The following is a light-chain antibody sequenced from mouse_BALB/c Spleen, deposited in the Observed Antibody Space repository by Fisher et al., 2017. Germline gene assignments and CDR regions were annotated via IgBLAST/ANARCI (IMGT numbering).Light chain of an antibody. V-gene: IGKV4-55*01. CDR2: DTS. CDR1: SSVNY. J-gene: IGKJ4*01. Sequence: IVLTQSPAIMSASLGEKVTMSCRASSSVNYMYWYQQKPGSSPRLLIYDTSNLASGVPVRFSGSGSGTSYSLTISSMEAEDAATYYCQQWSSNPFTFGSGTKLEIK. CDR3: QQWSSNPFT.